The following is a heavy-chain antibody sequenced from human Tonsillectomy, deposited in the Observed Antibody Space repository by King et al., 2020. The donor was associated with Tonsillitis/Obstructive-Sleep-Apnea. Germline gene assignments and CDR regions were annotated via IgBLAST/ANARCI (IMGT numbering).Heavy chain of an antibody. J-gene: IGHJ4*02. CDR2: IYHIGTT. CDR3: ARVEGSGSYSPFDS. Sequence: VQLQESGPGLVKPSGTLSLTCAVSGGSIRSPNWWSWVRQPPGKGLEWIGEIYHIGTTNYNPSLQSRVTISVDKSKNHFSLKLNPVTAADTAVYYGARVEGSGSYSPFDSWGRGTLVTVSS. D-gene: IGHD3-10*01. V-gene: IGHV4-4*02. CDR1: GGSIRSPNW.